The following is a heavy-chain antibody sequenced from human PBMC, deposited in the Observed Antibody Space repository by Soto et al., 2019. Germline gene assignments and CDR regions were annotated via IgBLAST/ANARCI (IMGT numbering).Heavy chain of an antibody. CDR2: NNPNSGGT. CDR1: GYTFTGYY. V-gene: IGHV1-2*04. CDR3: ARSHRSSSGWSYYYYGMDV. J-gene: IGHJ6*02. Sequence: QVQLVQSGAEVKKPGASVKVSCKASGYTFTGYYMHWVRQAPGQGLECMGWNNPNSGGTHYAQKFEGWATMTRDTSISTAYMELSRLRSDDTAVYSFARSHRSSSGWSYYYYGMDVWGQGTTVTVSS. D-gene: IGHD6-19*01.